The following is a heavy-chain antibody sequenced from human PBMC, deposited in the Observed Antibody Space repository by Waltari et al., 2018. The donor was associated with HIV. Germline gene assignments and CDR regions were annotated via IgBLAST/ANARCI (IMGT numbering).Heavy chain of an antibody. CDR1: GFTINSYA. CDR2: ISYDGNNQ. D-gene: IGHD6-25*01. CDR3: ARVRVRAAGMDV. Sequence: QVQLVESGGGVVQPGGSLRLSCAASGFTINSYAMHWVRQAPGRCLAGVAVISYDGNNQYYADSVKGRFTISRDTPKNTLYLQMNSLRVEDTAVFYCARVRVRAAGMDVWGQGTTVTVSS. V-gene: IGHV3-30*04. J-gene: IGHJ6*02.